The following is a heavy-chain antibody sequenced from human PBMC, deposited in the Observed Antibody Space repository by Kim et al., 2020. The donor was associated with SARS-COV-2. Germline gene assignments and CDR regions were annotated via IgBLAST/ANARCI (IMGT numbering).Heavy chain of an antibody. CDR2: IIPIFGTA. Sequence: SVKVSCKASGGTFSSYAISWVRQAPGQGLEWMGGIIPIFGTANYAQKFQGRVTITADESTSTAYMELSSLRSEDTAVYYCARHEDWGDAFDIWGQGTMVTVSS. V-gene: IGHV1-69*13. D-gene: IGHD7-27*01. CDR1: GGTFSSYA. J-gene: IGHJ3*02. CDR3: ARHEDWGDAFDI.